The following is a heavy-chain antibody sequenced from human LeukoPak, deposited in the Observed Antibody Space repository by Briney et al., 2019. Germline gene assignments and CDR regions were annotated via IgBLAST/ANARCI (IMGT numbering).Heavy chain of an antibody. CDR1: GFTFSSCA. Sequence: GGSLRLSCAASGFTFSSCAMSWVRQAPGEGLEWVSYISSSGSTIYYADSVKGRFTISRDNAKNSLYLQMNSLRAEDTAVYYCARDRVLPRYYGMDVWGQGITVTVSS. CDR3: ARDRVLPRYYGMDV. D-gene: IGHD3-10*01. J-gene: IGHJ6*02. V-gene: IGHV3-48*04. CDR2: ISSSGSTI.